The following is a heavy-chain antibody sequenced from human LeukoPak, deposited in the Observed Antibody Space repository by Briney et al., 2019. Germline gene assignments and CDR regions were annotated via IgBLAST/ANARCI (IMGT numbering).Heavy chain of an antibody. D-gene: IGHD6-19*01. CDR2: ISGSGGST. CDR1: GFTFSSYA. J-gene: IGHJ4*02. CDR3: ARTQWLVPY. Sequence: SGGSLRLSCAASGFTFSSYAMSWVRQAPGKGLEWVSAISGSGGSTYYADSVKGRFTISRDNSKNTLYLQMNGLRAEDTAVYYCARTQWLVPYWGQGTLVTVSS. V-gene: IGHV3-23*01.